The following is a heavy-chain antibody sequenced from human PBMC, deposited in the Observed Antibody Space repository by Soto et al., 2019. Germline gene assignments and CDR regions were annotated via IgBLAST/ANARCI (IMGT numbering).Heavy chain of an antibody. CDR2: IYWDDDE. CDR1: GFSLTTRGVG. J-gene: IGHJ4*02. V-gene: IGHV2-5*02. CDR3: AHRPRGFSYHFDY. Sequence: QITLKESGPTLVRPTQTLTLTCSFSGFSLTTRGVGVGWIRQPPGKALEWLALIYWDDDEGYSPSLKSRLTITTDPSKSQLVRTMSTMDPVDPAAYYCAHRPRGFSYHFDYWGQGTLVTVSS. D-gene: IGHD5-18*01.